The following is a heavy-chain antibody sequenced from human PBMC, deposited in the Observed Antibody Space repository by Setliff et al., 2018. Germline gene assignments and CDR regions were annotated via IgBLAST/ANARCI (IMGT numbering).Heavy chain of an antibody. V-gene: IGHV4-4*07. CDR2: TYTTGST. CDR1: GGSIGSYY. CDR3: ARVRTVPYCMDV. Sequence: SETLSLTCTVSGGSIGSYYWTWIRQPAGRGLEWIGRTYTTGSTNFNPSLKSRVTMSLDKSKNQFSLKLSSVTAADSAVYFCARVRTVPYCMDVWGRGTTVTVSS. J-gene: IGHJ6*03. D-gene: IGHD2-8*02.